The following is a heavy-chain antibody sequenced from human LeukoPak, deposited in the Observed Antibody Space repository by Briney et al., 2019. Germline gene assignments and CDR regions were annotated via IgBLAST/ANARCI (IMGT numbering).Heavy chain of an antibody. V-gene: IGHV3-48*01. CDR2: LTRTSSAT. D-gene: IGHD5-18*01. CDR3: ATGGSEYRSDWFDS. J-gene: IGHJ5*01. Sequence: GGSLRLSCVGSGFRFSSYDMNWVRQAPGRGPEWLSYLTRTSSATWYADSVKGRFTIFRDNAKSSLYLQMNSLRVEDTAVYYCATGGSEYRSDWFDSWGQGTLVNVAS. CDR1: GFRFSSYD.